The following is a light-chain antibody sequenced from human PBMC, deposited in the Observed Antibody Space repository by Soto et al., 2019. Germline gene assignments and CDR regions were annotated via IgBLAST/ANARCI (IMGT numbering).Light chain of an antibody. CDR3: QQTYTIPFA. J-gene: IGKJ2*01. Sequence: DMQMTQSPSSLSASVGDRVTLTCRPSQTIDNYLNWYQHKPGKAPKLLIYGASTLQSGVSSRFTGSASGTDFTFTIGNLQAEDFPTYYCQQTYTIPFAFGQGTKLEI. CDR1: QTIDNY. CDR2: GAS. V-gene: IGKV1-39*01.